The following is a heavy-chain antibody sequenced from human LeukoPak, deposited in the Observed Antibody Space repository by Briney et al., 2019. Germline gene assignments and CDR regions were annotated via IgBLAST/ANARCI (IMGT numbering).Heavy chain of an antibody. CDR3: VKSGYSSSSDVDY. J-gene: IGHJ4*02. D-gene: IGHD5-12*01. V-gene: IGHV3-64D*09. CDR2: INSNGGST. Sequence: GGSLRLSCSVSGFTFSNYAMHWVRQAPGKGLQFLSSINSNGGSTYYADSVKGRFTISRDNSKSKLYLQMNRLRSEDTAVYYCVKSGYSSSSDVDYWGQGTLVTVSS. CDR1: GFTFSNYA.